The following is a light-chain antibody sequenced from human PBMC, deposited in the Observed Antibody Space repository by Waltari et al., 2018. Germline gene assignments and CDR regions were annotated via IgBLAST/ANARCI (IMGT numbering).Light chain of an antibody. CDR3: SSITSSTTWV. V-gene: IGLV2-14*01. J-gene: IGLJ3*02. Sequence: QSALTQPASASGSPGQSITISCPGTSSDVGGYNYVSWYQQDSGKAPKLMIYEVSNRPSGVSNRFSGSKSGNTASLTISGLQAEDEGDYYCSSITSSTTWVFGGGTKLTVL. CDR1: SSDVGGYNY. CDR2: EVS.